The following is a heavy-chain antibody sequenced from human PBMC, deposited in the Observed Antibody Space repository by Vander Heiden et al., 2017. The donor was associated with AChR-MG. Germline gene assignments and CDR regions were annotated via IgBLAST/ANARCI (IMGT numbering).Heavy chain of an antibody. CDR2: ISGSGGST. V-gene: IGHV3-23*01. J-gene: IGHJ4*02. CDR1: GFTFSTSA. CDR3: AKMRGTIFDGY. Sequence: EVQLLESGGGLVQPGGSLRLSCAASGFTFSTSAMSWVRQAPGKGLEWVSAISGSGGSTYYADSVKGRFTISRDNSKNTLYLQMNSLRAEDTAIYYCAKMRGTIFDGYWGQGTLVTVSS. D-gene: IGHD3-3*01.